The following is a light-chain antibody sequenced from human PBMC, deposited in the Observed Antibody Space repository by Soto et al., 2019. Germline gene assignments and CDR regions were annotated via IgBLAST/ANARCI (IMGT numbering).Light chain of an antibody. CDR3: MQALQSLT. V-gene: IGKV2-28*01. CDR2: LGS. J-gene: IGKJ5*01. Sequence: DFVMTQAPLSLPVTPGAQASLSCRSSHSLLHSNVYNYLDWYLQKPGQSPQILIYLGSNRASGVPDRFSGSGSGTDFTLKISRVQAEDVGVYYCMQALQSLTFGQGTRLEIK. CDR1: HSLLHSNVYNY.